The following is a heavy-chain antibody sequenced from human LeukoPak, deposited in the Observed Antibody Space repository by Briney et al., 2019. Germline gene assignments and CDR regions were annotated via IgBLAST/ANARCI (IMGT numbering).Heavy chain of an antibody. CDR2: IKQDGSET. CDR3: ARVDGSSSCPDY. V-gene: IGHV3-7*01. D-gene: IGHD6-19*01. J-gene: IGHJ4*02. Sequence: GGSLILSCAASGFSFNSYWMSWVRQAPGKGLEWVANIKQDGSETYYVDSVKGRFTISRDNAKNSLYLQMNSLRAEDTAVYYCARVDGSSSCPDYWGQGTLVTVSS. CDR1: GFSFNSYW.